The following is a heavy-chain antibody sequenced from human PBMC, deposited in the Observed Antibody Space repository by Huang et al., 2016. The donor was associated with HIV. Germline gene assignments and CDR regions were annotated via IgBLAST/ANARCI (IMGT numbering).Heavy chain of an antibody. J-gene: IGHJ6*03. CDR2: VRSKAFGGAS. D-gene: IGHD4-17*01. V-gene: IGHV3-49*03. Sequence: QLVESGGDSVQSGRSLRLSCRGSGFIFNDFAINWFRQSPGMGREWIGFVRSKAFGGASKSAPSVKDRFTVSRDEAKNVAFLQMDNLQVDDTAIYYCSPSGDDYFYFYMDVWGNGTTVIVS. CDR3: SPSGDDYFYFYMDV. CDR1: GFIFNDFA.